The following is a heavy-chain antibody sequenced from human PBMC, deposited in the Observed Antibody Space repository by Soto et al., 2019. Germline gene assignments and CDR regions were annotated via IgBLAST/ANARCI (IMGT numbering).Heavy chain of an antibody. CDR2: IYYSGST. V-gene: IGHV4-30-4*01. J-gene: IGHJ5*02. D-gene: IGHD5-12*01. CDR1: GGSISSGDYY. CDR3: ARYSGYEGLRFDP. Sequence: SETLSLTCTVSGGSISSGDYYWSWIRQPPGKGVEWIGYIYYSGSTYYNPSLNSRVTISVVTSKNQFSLKLSSETAADSAVYYCARYSGYEGLRFDPWGQGTLVTVSS.